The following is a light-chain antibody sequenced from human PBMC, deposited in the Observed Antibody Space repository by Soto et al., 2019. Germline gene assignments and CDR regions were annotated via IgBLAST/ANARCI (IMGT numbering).Light chain of an antibody. V-gene: IGLV2-8*01. J-gene: IGLJ1*01. Sequence: QSALTQPPSASGSPGQSVTISCTGTSSDVGGYNYVSWYQQHPGKAPKLMIYEVSKRPSGVPDRFSGSKSGNTASLTVSGLQAEDEADYYCSSYAGSNHCLYVFGTGTKLTVL. CDR2: EVS. CDR3: SSYAGSNHCLYV. CDR1: SSDVGGYNY.